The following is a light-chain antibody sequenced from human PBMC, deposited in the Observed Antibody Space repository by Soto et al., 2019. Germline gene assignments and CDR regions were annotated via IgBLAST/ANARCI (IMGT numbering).Light chain of an antibody. Sequence: QSALTQPPSASGSPGQSVTISCTGTNSDVGGYNYVSWYQQYPGKAPKLIIYEVNERPSGVHGRFSGYNSGNTASLTVAGLQNAEEADYYCSSYAGSNCYVFGTGTKVTVL. V-gene: IGLV2-8*01. CDR1: NSDVGGYNY. J-gene: IGLJ1*01. CDR2: EVN. CDR3: SSYAGSNCYV.